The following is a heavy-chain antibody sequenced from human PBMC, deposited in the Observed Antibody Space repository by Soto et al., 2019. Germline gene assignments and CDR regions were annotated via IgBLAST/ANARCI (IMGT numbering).Heavy chain of an antibody. CDR1: GDSISSGGYS. V-gene: IGHV4-61*08. Sequence: SETLSVTCAVSGDSISSGGYSWNWLRQPPGKALEWIGYVYNSGSTNYNPSLKSRVTISVDTSKNQFSLKLSSVTAADTAVYYCASSKHLSDWGQGTLVTVSS. CDR2: VYNSGST. CDR3: ASSKHLSD. D-gene: IGHD6-13*01. J-gene: IGHJ4*02.